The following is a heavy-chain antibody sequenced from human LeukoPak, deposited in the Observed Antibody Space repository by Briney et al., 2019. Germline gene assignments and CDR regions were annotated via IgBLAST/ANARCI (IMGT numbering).Heavy chain of an antibody. D-gene: IGHD3-3*01. J-gene: IGHJ4*02. Sequence: GGSLRLSCAASGFTFSSYAMHWVRQAPGKGLEYVSAISSNGGSTYYANSVKGRFTISRDNSKNTLYLQMGSLRAEDMAVYYCARAHLEWLLYPPNYWGQGTLVTVSS. V-gene: IGHV3-64*01. CDR2: ISSNGGST. CDR1: GFTFSSYA. CDR3: ARAHLEWLLYPPNY.